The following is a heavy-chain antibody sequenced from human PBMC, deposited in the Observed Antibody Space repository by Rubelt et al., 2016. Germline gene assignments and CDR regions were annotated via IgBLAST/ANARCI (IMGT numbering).Heavy chain of an antibody. CDR2: INHSGSP. V-gene: IGHV4-34*01. D-gene: IGHD6-19*01. CDR1: GGSFSGYY. J-gene: IGHJ3*02. Sequence: QVQLQQWGAGLLKPSETLSLTCAVYGGSFSGYYWSWIRQPPGKGLEWIGEINHSGSPNYNPSLNVRVTLSVDTSKYQVSLKRSSVTAADTAVYYCARAGIAVADDAFDIWGQGTMVTVSS. CDR3: ARAGIAVADDAFDI.